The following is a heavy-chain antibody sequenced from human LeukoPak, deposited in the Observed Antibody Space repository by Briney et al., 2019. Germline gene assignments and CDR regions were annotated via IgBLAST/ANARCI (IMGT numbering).Heavy chain of an antibody. CDR1: GGSISSTSFY. J-gene: IGHJ4*02. Sequence: SETLSLTCTVSGGSISSTSFYWGWIRQPPGKGLEWIGIIHYTGRTYYYPSLKSRVTISLDTSKSHFSLKLNSLTAADTAFYYCARVRGGYNSGFLDYWGQGTLVTASA. CDR3: ARVRGGYNSGFLDY. V-gene: IGHV4-39*07. CDR2: IHYTGRT. D-gene: IGHD5-24*01.